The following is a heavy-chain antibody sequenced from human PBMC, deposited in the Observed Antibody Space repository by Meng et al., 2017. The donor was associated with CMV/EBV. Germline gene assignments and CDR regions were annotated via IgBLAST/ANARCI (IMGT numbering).Heavy chain of an antibody. CDR1: GLSHSTSGVG. J-gene: IGHJ4*02. CDR3: ARRYDSSGYYLGYFDY. D-gene: IGHD3-22*01. V-gene: IGHV2-5*02. Sequence: LKASGPSLLKPTQTLPLPSTVPGLSHSTSGVGVGWIRQPPGKALEWLALIYWDDDKRYSPSLKSRLTITKDTSKNQVVLTMTNMDPVDTATYYCARRYDSSGYYLGYFDYWGQGTLVTVSS. CDR2: IYWDDDK.